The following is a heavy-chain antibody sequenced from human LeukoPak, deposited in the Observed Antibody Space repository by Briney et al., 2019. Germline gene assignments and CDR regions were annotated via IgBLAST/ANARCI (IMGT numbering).Heavy chain of an antibody. CDR1: GYTFTSYD. J-gene: IGHJ4*02. V-gene: IGHV1-8*01. Sequence: ASVKVSCKASGYTFTSYDINWVRQATGQGLEWMGWMNPNSGNTGCAQKFQGRVTMTRNTSISTAYMELSSLRSEDTAVYYCARGGRITIFGVVRSYYFDYWGQGTLVTVSS. CDR2: MNPNSGNT. D-gene: IGHD3-3*01. CDR3: ARGGRITIFGVVRSYYFDY.